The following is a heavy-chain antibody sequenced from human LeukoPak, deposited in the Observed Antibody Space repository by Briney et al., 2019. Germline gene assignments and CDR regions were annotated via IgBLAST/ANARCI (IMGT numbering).Heavy chain of an antibody. CDR1: GFTFNNYW. D-gene: IGHD3-10*01. Sequence: GGSLRLSCAASGFTFNNYWMTWVRQAPGKGLEWVANIKRDGSEKSYVDSVRGRFTISRDNAKNSLYLQMSSLRAEDTAVYYCAGLDNGSDYWGQGTLVTVSS. CDR2: IKRDGSEK. CDR3: AGLDNGSDY. V-gene: IGHV3-7*01. J-gene: IGHJ4*02.